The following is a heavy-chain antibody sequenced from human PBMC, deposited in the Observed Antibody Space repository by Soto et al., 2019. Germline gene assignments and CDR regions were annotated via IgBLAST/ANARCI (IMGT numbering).Heavy chain of an antibody. CDR3: AREGSGVPIVIDX. D-gene: IGHD6-19*01. J-gene: IGHJ5*02. CDR1: GGSVSRYY. Sequence: SETLSLTCRVSGGSVSRYYWSWIRQPPGKQLEWIGYIYHSGSSNYNPSLKSRVTISVDTSKNQFSLNLDSVTAADTALYYCAREGSGVPIVIDXWGQGTIVTVSX. V-gene: IGHV4-59*02. CDR2: IYHSGSS.